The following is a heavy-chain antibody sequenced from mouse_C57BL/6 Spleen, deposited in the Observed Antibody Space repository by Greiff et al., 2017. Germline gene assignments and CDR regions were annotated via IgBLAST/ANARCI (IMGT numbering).Heavy chain of an antibody. V-gene: IGHV3-1*01. J-gene: IGHJ2*01. CDR3: ARGLLTGFDY. CDR2: ISYSGST. D-gene: IGHD4-1*01. CDR1: GYSITSGYD. Sequence: DVKLQESGPGMVKPSQSLSLTCTVTGYSITSGYDWHWIRHFPGNKLEWMGYISYSGSTNYNPSLKSRISITHDTSKNHFFLKLNSVTTEDTATYYCARGLLTGFDYWGQGTTLTVSS.